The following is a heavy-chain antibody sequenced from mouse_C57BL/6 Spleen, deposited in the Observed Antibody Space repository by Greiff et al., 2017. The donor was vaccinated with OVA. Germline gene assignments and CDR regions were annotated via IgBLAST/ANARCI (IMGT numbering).Heavy chain of an antibody. D-gene: IGHD1-1*01. CDR3: AKGYYGSSHWYFDV. J-gene: IGHJ1*03. CDR1: GFSLTSYG. V-gene: IGHV2-5*01. Sequence: VQLQQSGPGLVQPSQSLSITCTVSGFSLTSYGVHWVRQSPGKGLEWLGVIWRGGSTDYNAAFMSRLSITKDNSKSQVFFKMNSLQADDTAIYYCAKGYYGSSHWYFDVWGTGTTVTVSS. CDR2: IWRGGST.